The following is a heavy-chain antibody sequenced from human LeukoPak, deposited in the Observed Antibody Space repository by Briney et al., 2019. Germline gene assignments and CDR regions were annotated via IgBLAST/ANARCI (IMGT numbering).Heavy chain of an antibody. Sequence: PSETLSLTCTVSGGSISSYNWSWIRHPPGKGLEWIGYIYYSGSTNYNPSLKSRVTISVDTSKNQFSLKPSSVTAADTAVYYCARGGQWLIPTDYWGQGTLVTVSS. J-gene: IGHJ4*02. CDR1: GGSISSYN. D-gene: IGHD6-19*01. CDR2: IYYSGST. CDR3: ARGGQWLIPTDY. V-gene: IGHV4-59*01.